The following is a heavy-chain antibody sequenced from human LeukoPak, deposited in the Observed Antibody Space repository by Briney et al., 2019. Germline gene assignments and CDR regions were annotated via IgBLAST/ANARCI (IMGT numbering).Heavy chain of an antibody. CDR1: GGTFSSYA. CDR3: ARESAAAAGHFDY. D-gene: IGHD6-13*01. J-gene: IGHJ4*02. V-gene: IGHV1-69*04. Sequence: SVKVSCKASGGTFSSYAISWVRQAPGQGLEWMGRIIPILGIANYAQKLQGRVMITADKSTSTAYMELSSLRSEDTAVYYCARESAAAAGHFDYWGQGTLVTVSS. CDR2: IIPILGIA.